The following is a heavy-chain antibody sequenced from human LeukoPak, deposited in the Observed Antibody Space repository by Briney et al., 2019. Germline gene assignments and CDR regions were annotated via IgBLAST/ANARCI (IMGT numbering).Heavy chain of an antibody. CDR1: GYTFTSYY. CDR2: INPSGGST. Sequence: ASVKVSRKASGYTFTSYYMHWVRQAPGQGLEWMGIINPSGGSTSYAQKFQGRVTMTRDTSTSTVYMELSSLRSEDTAVYYCARGDYDILTGYFYFDYWGQGTLVTVSS. J-gene: IGHJ4*02. V-gene: IGHV1-46*01. D-gene: IGHD3-9*01. CDR3: ARGDYDILTGYFYFDY.